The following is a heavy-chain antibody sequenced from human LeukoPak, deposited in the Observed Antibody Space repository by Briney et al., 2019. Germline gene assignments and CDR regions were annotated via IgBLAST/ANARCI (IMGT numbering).Heavy chain of an antibody. CDR2: IIPIFGTA. V-gene: IGHV1-69*05. D-gene: IGHD1-26*01. Sequence: GSSVKVSCKASGGTFSSYAISWVRQAPGQGLEWMGGIIPIFGTANYAQKFQGRVTITTDESTSTAYMELSSLRSDDTAVYYCARAPPSGSYYGGAFDYWGQGTLVTVSS. CDR3: ARAPPSGSYYGGAFDY. CDR1: GGTFSSYA. J-gene: IGHJ4*02.